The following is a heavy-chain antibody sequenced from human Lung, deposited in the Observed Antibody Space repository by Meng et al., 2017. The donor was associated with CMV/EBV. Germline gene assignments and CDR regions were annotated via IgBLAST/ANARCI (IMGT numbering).Heavy chain of an antibody. CDR3: ARDDGGSFLDY. V-gene: IGHV3-11*04. CDR2: ISSSGTTI. CDR1: GVTFSDSY. D-gene: IGHD4-23*01. J-gene: IGHJ4*02. Sequence: SCAASGVTFSDSYMSWIRQAPGKGLEWLSHISSSGTTIYYADSVKGRVTISRDNAKNSLYLQMNSLRADDTAVYYCARDDGGSFLDYWGQGTLVTVSS.